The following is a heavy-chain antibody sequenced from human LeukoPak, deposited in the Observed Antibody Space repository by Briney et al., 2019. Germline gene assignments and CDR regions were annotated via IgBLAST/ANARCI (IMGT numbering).Heavy chain of an antibody. J-gene: IGHJ4*02. Sequence: ASVKVSCKASGYTFANFDIHWVRQAAGQGLEWLGWLNPNSDKTGYAQEFQGRVTMTSDTSSSTAYMELSSLRSDDTAVYFCARGGSHLITILGGLFDYWGQGTLFTVSS. V-gene: IGHV1-8*01. D-gene: IGHD3-16*01. CDR1: GYTFANFD. CDR3: ARGGSHLITILGGLFDY. CDR2: LNPNSDKT.